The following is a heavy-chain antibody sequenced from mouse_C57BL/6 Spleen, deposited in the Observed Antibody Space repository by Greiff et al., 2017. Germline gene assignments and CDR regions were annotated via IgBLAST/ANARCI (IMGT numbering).Heavy chain of an antibody. CDR1: GYAFSSSW. CDR2: IYPGDGDT. J-gene: IGHJ1*03. D-gene: IGHD4-1*02. CDR3: ASCQLGRYFDV. V-gene: IGHV1-82*01. Sequence: VKLQESGPELVKPGASVKISCKASGYAFSSSWMNWVKQRPGKGLEWIGRIYPGDGDTNYNGKFKGKATLTADKSSSTAYMQLSSLTCEDSAVYFCASCQLGRYFDVWGTGTTVTVSS.